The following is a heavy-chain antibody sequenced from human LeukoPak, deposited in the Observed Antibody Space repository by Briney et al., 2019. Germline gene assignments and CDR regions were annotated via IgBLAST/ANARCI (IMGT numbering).Heavy chain of an antibody. D-gene: IGHD1-7*01. CDR2: INHSGST. J-gene: IGHJ4*02. CDR3: AREGNWNYGYY. V-gene: IGHV4-34*01. CDR1: GGSFSGYY. Sequence: SETLSLTCVVYGGSFSGYYWSWIRQPPGKGLEWIGEINHSGSTNYNPSLKSRVTISVDTSKNQFSLKLSSVTAADTAVYYCAREGNWNYGYYWGQGTLVTVSS.